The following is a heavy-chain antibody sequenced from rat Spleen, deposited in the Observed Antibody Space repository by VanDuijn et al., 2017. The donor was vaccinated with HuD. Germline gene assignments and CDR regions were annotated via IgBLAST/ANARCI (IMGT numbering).Heavy chain of an antibody. CDR2: IWTGGTT. CDR1: GFSLTSYN. CDR3: ARDRTGPFDY. D-gene: IGHD4-2*01. V-gene: IGHV2-30*01. J-gene: IGHJ2*01. Sequence: QVQLKESGPGLVQPSQTLSLTCTVSGFSLTSYNVHWVRQPTGKGLEWMGVIWTGGTTDYSSALKSRLSISRDTSKSQVFLKMNNLQTEDTATYYCARDRTGPFDYWGQGVMVTVSS.